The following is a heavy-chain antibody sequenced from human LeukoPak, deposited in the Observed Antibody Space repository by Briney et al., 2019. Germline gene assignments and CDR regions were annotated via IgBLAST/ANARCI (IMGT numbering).Heavy chain of an antibody. CDR3: AKGPMVVVVTATYFDY. D-gene: IGHD2-21*02. V-gene: IGHV3-30*02. CDR2: IRYDGSNK. J-gene: IGHJ4*02. CDR1: GFTFSSYG. Sequence: PGGSLRLSCAASGFTFSSYGMHWVRQAPGKGLEWVAFIRYDGSNKYYADSVKGRFTISRDNSKNTLYLQMNSLRAEDTAVYYCAKGPMVVVVTATYFDYWGQGTLVTVSS.